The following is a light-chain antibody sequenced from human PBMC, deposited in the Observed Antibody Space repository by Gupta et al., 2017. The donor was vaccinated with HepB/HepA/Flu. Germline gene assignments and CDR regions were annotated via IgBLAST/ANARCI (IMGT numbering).Light chain of an antibody. Sequence: SSELTQDPAVSVALGQTVRITCQGDNLRKYYASWYQQKPGQAPVLVIYGKNNRPSGIPERFSGSSSGATASLTINGAQAEDESDYYWNSTDNIGDHCVFGGGTKMTVL. CDR1: NLRKYY. CDR3: NSTDNIGDHCV. J-gene: IGLJ2*01. V-gene: IGLV3-19*01. CDR2: GKN.